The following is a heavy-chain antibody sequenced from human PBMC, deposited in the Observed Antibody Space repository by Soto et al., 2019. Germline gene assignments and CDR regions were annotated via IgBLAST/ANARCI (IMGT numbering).Heavy chain of an antibody. J-gene: IGHJ5*02. CDR2: IIPIFGTA. Sequence: QVQLVQSGAEVKKPGSSVKVSCKASGGTFGSYAISWVRQAPGQGLEWMGGIIPIFGTANYAQKFQGRVTITADESTSTAYMELSSLRSEDTAVYYCARLDPPRRYEYNWFDPWGQGTLVTVSS. CDR1: GGTFGSYA. CDR3: ARLDPPRRYEYNWFDP. D-gene: IGHD3-16*02. V-gene: IGHV1-69*01.